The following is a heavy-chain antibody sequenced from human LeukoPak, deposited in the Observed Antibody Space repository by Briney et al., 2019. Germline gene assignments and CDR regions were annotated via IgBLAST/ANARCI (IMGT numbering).Heavy chain of an antibody. J-gene: IGHJ6*02. Sequence: GESLQISCKGSGYSFTSYWIGWVRPMPGKGLEWMGIIYPGDSDTRYSPSFQGQVTISADKSSSTAYLRWSSLKASDTAMYYCARQLEGNTMVRGVIFYGMDVWGQGTTVTVSS. CDR3: ARQLEGNTMVRGVIFYGMDV. V-gene: IGHV5-51*01. CDR1: GYSFTSYW. CDR2: IYPGDSDT. D-gene: IGHD3-10*01.